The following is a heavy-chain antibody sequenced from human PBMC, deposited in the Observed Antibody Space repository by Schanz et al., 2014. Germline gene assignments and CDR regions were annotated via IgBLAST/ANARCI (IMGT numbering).Heavy chain of an antibody. V-gene: IGHV4-59*08. CDR2: IFFSGST. D-gene: IGHD1-26*01. CDR3: ARLGVGDKAYYYYGADV. CDR1: GVSIGGYY. Sequence: QVQLQESGPGLVKPSETLSLTCTVSGVSIGGYYWSWIRQPPGKGLEWIGYIFFSGSTTYNPSFHSRVTIAVDLSKNHSAKNWSWVTAAAAAVYYCARLGVGDKAYYYYGADVWGQGTTVLVSS. J-gene: IGHJ6*02.